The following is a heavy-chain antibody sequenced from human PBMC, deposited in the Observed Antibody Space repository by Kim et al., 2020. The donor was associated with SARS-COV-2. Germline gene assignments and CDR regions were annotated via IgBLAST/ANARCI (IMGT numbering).Heavy chain of an antibody. Sequence: GGSLRLSCAASGFTFSSYSMNWVRQAPGKGLEWVSSISSSSSYIYYADSVKGRFTISRDNAKNSLYLQMNSLRAEDTAVYYCARDHCGGDCYRYYYYYGMDVWGQGTTVTISS. J-gene: IGHJ6*02. CDR3: ARDHCGGDCYRYYYYYGMDV. CDR2: ISSSSSYI. V-gene: IGHV3-21*01. D-gene: IGHD2-21*02. CDR1: GFTFSSYS.